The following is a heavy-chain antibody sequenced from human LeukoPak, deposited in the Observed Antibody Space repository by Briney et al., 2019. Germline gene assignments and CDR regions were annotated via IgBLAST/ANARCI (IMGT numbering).Heavy chain of an antibody. D-gene: IGHD2-8*02. Sequence: GGSLRLSCAASGFTFDDYAMHWVRQAPGKGLEWVSGISWNSGSIGYADSVKGRFTISRDNAKNSLYLQMNSLRAEDMAMYYCAKDEFVASDFTGAFDIWGQGTMVTVSS. CDR3: AKDEFVASDFTGAFDI. CDR2: ISWNSGSI. V-gene: IGHV3-9*03. J-gene: IGHJ3*02. CDR1: GFTFDDYA.